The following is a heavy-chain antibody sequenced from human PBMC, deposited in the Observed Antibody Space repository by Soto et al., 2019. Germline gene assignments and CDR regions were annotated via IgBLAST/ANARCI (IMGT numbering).Heavy chain of an antibody. J-gene: IGHJ6*02. V-gene: IGHV3-21*01. CDR2: ISSSSSYI. Sequence: PGGSLRLSCAASGFTFSSCSMNWVRQAPGKGLEWVSSISSSSSYIYCADSVKGRFTISRDNAKNSLYLQMNSLRAEDTAVYYCARDRASSDYYYYGMDVWGQGTTVTVSS. CDR1: GFTFSSCS. D-gene: IGHD3-10*01. CDR3: ARDRASSDYYYYGMDV.